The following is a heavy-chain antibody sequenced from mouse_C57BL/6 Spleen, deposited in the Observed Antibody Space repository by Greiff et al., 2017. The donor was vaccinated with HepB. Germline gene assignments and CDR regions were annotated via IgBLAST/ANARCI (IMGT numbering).Heavy chain of an antibody. J-gene: IGHJ1*03. Sequence: VQLQESDAELVKPGASVKISCKVSGYTFTDHTIHWMKQRPEQGLEWIGYIYPRDGSTKYNEKFKGKATLTADTSSSTAYMQLNSLTSEDSAVYFCAKEEVYDDDWYFDVWGTGTTVTVSS. CDR3: AKEEVYDDDWYFDV. D-gene: IGHD2-4*01. CDR1: GYTFTDHT. V-gene: IGHV1-78*01. CDR2: IYPRDGST.